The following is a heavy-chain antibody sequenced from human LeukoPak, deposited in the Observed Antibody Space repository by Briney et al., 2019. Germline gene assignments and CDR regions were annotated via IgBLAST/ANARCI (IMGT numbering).Heavy chain of an antibody. CDR1: GFTFSSYW. J-gene: IGHJ1*01. Sequence: GGSLRLSCAASGFTFSSYWMHWVRQAPGEGLVWVSRIKSDGSTNYADSVKGRFTISRDNAKNTLSLQMNSLRAEDTGVYYCARAPSEIGGYYPEYFRHWGQGTLVTVSS. D-gene: IGHD3-22*01. CDR2: IKSDGST. CDR3: ARAPSEIGGYYPEYFRH. V-gene: IGHV3-74*01.